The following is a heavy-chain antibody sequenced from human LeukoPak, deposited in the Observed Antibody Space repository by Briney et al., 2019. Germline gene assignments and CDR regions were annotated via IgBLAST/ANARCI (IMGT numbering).Heavy chain of an antibody. Sequence: GGSLRLSCAASGFTFSDYWMTWVRQAPGKGLEWVANIDQDGGGKYYLDSVKGRFTISRDNAKNSLYLQINSLRAEDTAVYYCARGDWAPFDYWGQGSLLTVSS. CDR3: ARGDWAPFDY. J-gene: IGHJ4*02. CDR2: IDQDGGGK. CDR1: GFTFSDYW. D-gene: IGHD2-21*02. V-gene: IGHV3-7*01.